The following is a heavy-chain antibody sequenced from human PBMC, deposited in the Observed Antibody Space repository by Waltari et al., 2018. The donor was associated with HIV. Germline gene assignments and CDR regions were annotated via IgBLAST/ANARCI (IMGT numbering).Heavy chain of an antibody. D-gene: IGHD5-18*01. V-gene: IGHV4-34*01. J-gene: IGHJ4*02. Sequence: QVQLQQWGAGLLKPSETLSLTCAVYGGAFSGSDWSWIRQPPGKGLEWIGEINHSGSTNYNPSLKSRVTISVDTSKNQFSLKLSSVTAADTAVYYCARGGDTALDYWGQGTLVTVSS. CDR1: GGAFSGSD. CDR2: INHSGST. CDR3: ARGGDTALDY.